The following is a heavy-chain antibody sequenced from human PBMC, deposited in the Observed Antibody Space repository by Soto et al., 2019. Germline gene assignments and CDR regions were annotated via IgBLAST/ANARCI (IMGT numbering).Heavy chain of an antibody. Sequence: PGGSLRLSCAASGFTFSSYAMHWVRQAPGKGLEWVAVISYDGSNKYYADSVKGRFTISRDNSKNTLCLQMNSLRAEDTAVYYCARQPTVTKYYYYYYGMDVWGQGTTVTVSS. CDR3: ARQPTVTKYYYYYYGMDV. D-gene: IGHD4-17*01. J-gene: IGHJ6*02. CDR2: ISYDGSNK. V-gene: IGHV3-30-3*01. CDR1: GFTFSSYA.